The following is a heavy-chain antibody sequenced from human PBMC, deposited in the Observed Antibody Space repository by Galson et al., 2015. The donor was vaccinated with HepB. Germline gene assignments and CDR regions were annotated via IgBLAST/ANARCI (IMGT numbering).Heavy chain of an antibody. CDR3: ARDPSNAFGGYPRFHF. J-gene: IGHJ4*02. V-gene: IGHV1-69*06. Sequence: SVKVSCKASGGTFSSYAISWVRQAPGQGPEWMGGIIPIFGTANYAQKFQGRVTIAADKSTSTAYMELSSLRSEDTAVYYCARDPSNAFGGYPRFHFLRRVTLVPPSP. CDR1: GGTFSSYA. D-gene: IGHD5-12*01. CDR2: IIPIFGTA.